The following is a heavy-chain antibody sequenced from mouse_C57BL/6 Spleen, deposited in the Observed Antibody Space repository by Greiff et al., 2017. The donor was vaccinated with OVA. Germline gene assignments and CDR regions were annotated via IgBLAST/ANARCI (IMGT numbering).Heavy chain of an antibody. D-gene: IGHD1-1*01. Sequence: QVQLQQSGPGLVQPSQSLSITCTVSGFSLTSYGVHWVRQSPGKGLEWLGVIWSGGSTDYNAAFISRLSISKDNSKSQVFFKMNSLQADDTAIYYCARNGRYGSSPWFAYWGQGTLVTVSA. V-gene: IGHV2-2*01. CDR2: IWSGGST. CDR1: GFSLTSYG. CDR3: ARNGRYGSSPWFAY. J-gene: IGHJ3*01.